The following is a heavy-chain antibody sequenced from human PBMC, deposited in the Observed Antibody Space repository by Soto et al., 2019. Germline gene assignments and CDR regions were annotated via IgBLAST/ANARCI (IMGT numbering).Heavy chain of an antibody. CDR2: IIPIFGTA. Sequence: ASVKVSCKASGGTFSSYAISWVRQAPGQGLEWMGGIIPIFGTANYAQKFQGRVTITADESTSTGYMELSSLRSEDPAVYFFARTRVIVGATTVYYYYYFMCVWGKGTTVTVSS. J-gene: IGHJ6*03. CDR3: ARTRVIVGATTVYYYYYFMCV. D-gene: IGHD1-26*01. V-gene: IGHV1-69*13. CDR1: GGTFSSYA.